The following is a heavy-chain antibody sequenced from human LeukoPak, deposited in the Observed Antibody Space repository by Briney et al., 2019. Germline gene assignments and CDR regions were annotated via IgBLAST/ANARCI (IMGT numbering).Heavy chain of an antibody. Sequence: GGSLRLSCAASGFSFSGSWMHWVRQAPAEGLVWVSRINTDGSSTTYADSVQGRFTISRDNAKNTLYLRMNSLRADDTAVYYCIRGLGGGSDYWGLGTLVTVTS. J-gene: IGHJ4*02. D-gene: IGHD4-23*01. CDR2: INTDGSST. CDR1: GFSFSGSW. CDR3: IRGLGGGSDY. V-gene: IGHV3-74*03.